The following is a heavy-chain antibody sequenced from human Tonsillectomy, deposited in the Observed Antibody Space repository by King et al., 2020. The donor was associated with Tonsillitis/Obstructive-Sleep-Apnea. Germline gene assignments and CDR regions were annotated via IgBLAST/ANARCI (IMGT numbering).Heavy chain of an antibody. J-gene: IGHJ6*03. V-gene: IGHV3-21*01. Sequence: VQLVESGGGLVKPGGSLRLSCAASGFTFSSYTMNWVRQAPGKGLEWVSSISSSSTYIYYADSVKGRFTISRDNAKNSLYLQMNSLRAEDTAVYFCARGVVPAAIGGYYYYYYMDVWGKGTTVTVSS. CDR3: ARGVVPAAIGGYYYYYYMDV. D-gene: IGHD2-2*01. CDR1: GFTFSSYT. CDR2: ISSSSTYI.